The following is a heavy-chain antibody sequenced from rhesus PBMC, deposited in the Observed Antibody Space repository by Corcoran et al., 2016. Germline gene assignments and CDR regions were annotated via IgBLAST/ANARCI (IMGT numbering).Heavy chain of an antibody. CDR3: TKSWSGIYCYAGACDF. CDR1: GFTFSNYY. D-gene: IGHD2-27*01. V-gene: IGHV3-13*01. J-gene: IGHJ3*01. CDR2: IRKKANSYTT. Sequence: EVQLVESGGGLVQPGVSLRLSCAASGFTFSNYYMHWVRSAHGKGLEWVGLIRKKANSYTTECVAAVKGLFTISRDDSKNTLYLQMRSMKTEDTALYYCTKSWSGIYCYAGACDFLGQGLRVTVSS.